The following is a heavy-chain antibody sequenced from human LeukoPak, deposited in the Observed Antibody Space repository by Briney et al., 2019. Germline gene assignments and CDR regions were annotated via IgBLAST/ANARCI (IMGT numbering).Heavy chain of an antibody. J-gene: IGHJ6*04. V-gene: IGHV3-48*03. Sequence: PGGSLRLSCAASGFTFSSYEMNWVRQAPGKGLEWVSYISSSGSTIYYADSVKGRFTISRDNAKNSLYLQMNSLRAEDTAVYYCATGLWFGKYLDVWGKGTTVTISS. CDR3: ATGLWFGKYLDV. CDR1: GFTFSSYE. CDR2: ISSSGSTI. D-gene: IGHD3-10*01.